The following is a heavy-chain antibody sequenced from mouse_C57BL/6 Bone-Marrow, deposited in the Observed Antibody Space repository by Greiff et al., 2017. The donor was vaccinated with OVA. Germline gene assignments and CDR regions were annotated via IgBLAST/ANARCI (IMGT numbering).Heavy chain of an antibody. Sequence: QVQLQQPGAELVRPGTSVKLSCKASGYTFTSYWMHWVKQRPGQGLEWIGVIDPSDSYTNYNQRFKGKATLTVDTSSSTAYMQLSSLTSEDSAVYYCARKEVYAMDYWGQGTSVTVSS. V-gene: IGHV1-59*01. CDR1: GYTFTSYW. CDR2: IDPSDSYT. J-gene: IGHJ4*01. CDR3: ARKEVYAMDY.